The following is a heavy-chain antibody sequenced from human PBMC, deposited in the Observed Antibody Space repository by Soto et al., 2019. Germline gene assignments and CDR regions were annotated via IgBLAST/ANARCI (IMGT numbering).Heavy chain of an antibody. V-gene: IGHV3-30*18. CDR2: ISHGATRK. CDR1: RFTFSDYG. Sequence: GGSLRLSCAASRFTFSDYGMHWVRQAPGKGLERVAGISHGATRKCYSDSVKGRFIISRDNSKKMLYLQLNSRRREDTAVYYCAKDWVGGSNRYQLDYWGRGTLVTVSS. CDR3: AKDWVGGSNRYQLDY. D-gene: IGHD4-4*01. J-gene: IGHJ4*02.